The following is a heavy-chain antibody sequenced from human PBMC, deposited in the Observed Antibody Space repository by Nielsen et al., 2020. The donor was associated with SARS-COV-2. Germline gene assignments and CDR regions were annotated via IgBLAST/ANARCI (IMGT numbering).Heavy chain of an antibody. J-gene: IGHJ6*02. CDR3: ARAWGDCSGGSCYSGDYYYYGMDV. D-gene: IGHD2-15*01. CDR2: IYYSGST. Sequence: GSVRLYCTVSGGSISSYYWSRIRQPSGKGLEWIGYIYYSGSTNYNPSRKSRVTMAVDTSKSQFSLKLSSVTAADTAVYYCARAWGDCSGGSCYSGDYYYYGMDVWGQGTTVTVSS. CDR1: GGSISSYY. V-gene: IGHV4-59*01.